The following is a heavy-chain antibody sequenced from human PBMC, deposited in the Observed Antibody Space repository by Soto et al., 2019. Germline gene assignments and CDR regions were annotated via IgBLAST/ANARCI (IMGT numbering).Heavy chain of an antibody. CDR2: ISYDGSNK. CDR3: ARDLEADFWSGYYRNWFDP. V-gene: IGHV3-30-3*01. D-gene: IGHD3-3*01. CDR1: GVTCSSYA. J-gene: IGHJ5*02. Sequence: GGSLRLSCAASGVTCSSYAMHLVRQATGKGLEWVAVISYDGSNKYYADSVKGRFTISRDNSKNTLYLQMNSLRAEDTAVYYCARDLEADFWSGYYRNWFDPWGQGTLVTVSS.